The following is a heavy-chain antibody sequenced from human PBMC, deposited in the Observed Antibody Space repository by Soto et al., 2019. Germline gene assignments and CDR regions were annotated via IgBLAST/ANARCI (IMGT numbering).Heavy chain of an antibody. Sequence: PSETLSLTCTVSGGSITSANDYWSWIRRTPGKGLEWIGYIFDGGSTNYNPSLKGRVSMSIDTSKSQFSLKLSSVTAADTAVYYCAREGYNFGPFDYWGQGALVTVS. D-gene: IGHD5-18*01. J-gene: IGHJ4*02. CDR3: AREGYNFGPFDY. V-gene: IGHV4-30-4*01. CDR2: IFDGGST. CDR1: GGSITSANDY.